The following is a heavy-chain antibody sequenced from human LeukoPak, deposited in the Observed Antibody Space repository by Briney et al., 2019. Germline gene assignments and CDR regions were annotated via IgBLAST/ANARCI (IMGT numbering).Heavy chain of an antibody. CDR2: ISDYGDNK. CDR3: ARGGQLVDNTFDS. V-gene: IGHV3-30*04. J-gene: IGHJ3*01. D-gene: IGHD6-6*01. Sequence: PGGSLRLSCAASGFTFRNFAMHWVRQPPGKGLEWVAVISDYGDNKYDADSVKGRFTISRDNSKNTLYLQMNNLRTDDTAVYYFARGGQLVDNTFDSWGQGPRVTV. CDR1: GFTFRNFA.